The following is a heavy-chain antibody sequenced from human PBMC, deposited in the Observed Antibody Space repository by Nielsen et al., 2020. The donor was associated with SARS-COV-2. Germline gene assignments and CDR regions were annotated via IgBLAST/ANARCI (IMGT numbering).Heavy chain of an antibody. CDR1: GYTFNNNG. Sequence: ASVKVSCKASGYTFNNNGFSWVRQAPGQGLEWVGWVSAYNANTNYAQKLQGRVTMTTDTSTSTAYMELRSLRSDDMAVYYCARAVGSAFYYYYMDVWGQGTAVTVSS. CDR3: ARAVGSAFYYYYMDV. V-gene: IGHV1-18*03. D-gene: IGHD2-15*01. CDR2: VSAYNANT. J-gene: IGHJ6*03.